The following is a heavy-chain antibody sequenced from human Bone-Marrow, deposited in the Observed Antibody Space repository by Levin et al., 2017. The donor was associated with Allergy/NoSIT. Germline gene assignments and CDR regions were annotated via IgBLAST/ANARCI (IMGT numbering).Heavy chain of an antibody. CDR3: ARDPDYYDRAFDI. CDR2: INPNSGGT. D-gene: IGHD3-22*01. J-gene: IGHJ3*02. CDR1: GYTFTDYY. Sequence: ASVKVSCKASGYTFTDYYMNWVRQAPGQGLEWMGWINPNSGGTNYAQKFQGRVTMTRDTSISTAYMELTRLRSDDTAVYYCARDPDYYDRAFDIWGQGIMVTVSS. V-gene: IGHV1-2*02.